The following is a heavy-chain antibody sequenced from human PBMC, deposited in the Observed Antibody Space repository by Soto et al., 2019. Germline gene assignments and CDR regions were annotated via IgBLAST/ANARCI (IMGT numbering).Heavy chain of an antibody. CDR1: GFTFSSYG. CDR2: MWFDGSSK. J-gene: IGHJ6*02. V-gene: IGHV3-33*01. D-gene: IGHD3-16*01. Sequence: GGSLRLSCAASGFTFSSYGMHWVRQAPGKGLEWVAVMWFDGSSKYYADSVKGRFTISRDNSKNTLYLQMSSLRAEDTAVYYCARPGLGVGYGMDVWGQGTTVTVSS. CDR3: ARPGLGVGYGMDV.